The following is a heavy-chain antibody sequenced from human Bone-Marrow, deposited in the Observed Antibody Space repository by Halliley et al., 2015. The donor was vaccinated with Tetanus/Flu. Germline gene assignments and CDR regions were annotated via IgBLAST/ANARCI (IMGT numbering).Heavy chain of an antibody. J-gene: IGHJ6*02. D-gene: IGHD2-21*01. Sequence: NSNPSLKSRVPISLDTSKGQFSLKLHSVTAADTAVYYCARERLPDVHTTGRYSYYHYAMDVWGQGTTVTVSS. V-gene: IGHV4-59*01. CDR3: ARERLPDVHTTGRYSYYHYAMDV.